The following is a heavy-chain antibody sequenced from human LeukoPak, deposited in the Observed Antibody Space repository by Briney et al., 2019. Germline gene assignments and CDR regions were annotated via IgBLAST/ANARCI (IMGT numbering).Heavy chain of an antibody. CDR2: IKQDESEE. D-gene: IGHD3-3*01. CDR3: ARDKKDYDFWSGYLCYYYYTDV. J-gene: IGHJ6*03. Sequence: PGGSLRLSCEASGFSFSGDWKSWVRQAPGKGLEWVANIKQDESEEYYVDSVKGRFTISRDNAKNSLYLQMNSLRVEDTAVYFCARDKKDYDFWSGYLCYYYYTDVWGKGTTVTVSS. V-gene: IGHV3-7*01. CDR1: GFSFSGDW.